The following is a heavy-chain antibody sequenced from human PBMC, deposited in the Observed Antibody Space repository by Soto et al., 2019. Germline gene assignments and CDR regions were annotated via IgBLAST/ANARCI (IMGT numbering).Heavy chain of an antibody. CDR1: GGCISSSNW. J-gene: IGHJ4*02. D-gene: IGHD3-3*01. Sequence: SETLSLTCAVSGGCISSSNWWSWVRQPPGKGLEWIWEIYHSGSANYNPSLKSRVTISVDKSKNQCSLKLSYVTAADTAVYSCASKYDFWSGRPHYFDYWGQGTLVTVSS. CDR2: IYHSGSA. CDR3: ASKYDFWSGRPHYFDY. V-gene: IGHV4-4*02.